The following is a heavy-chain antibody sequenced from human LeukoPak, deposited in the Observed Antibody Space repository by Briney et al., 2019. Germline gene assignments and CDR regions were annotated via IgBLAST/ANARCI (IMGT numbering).Heavy chain of an antibody. CDR1: GYSFTSYW. V-gene: IGHV5-51*01. CDR3: ARLYDSSAYPFDY. Sequence: GESLKISCKGSGYSFTSYWIAWVRQMPGKGLEWMGIIYPGDSDTRYSPSFQGQVTVSVGKSISTAYLQWSSLKASDTAVYYCARLYDSSAYPFDYWGQGTLVTVSS. J-gene: IGHJ4*02. D-gene: IGHD3-22*01. CDR2: IYPGDSDT.